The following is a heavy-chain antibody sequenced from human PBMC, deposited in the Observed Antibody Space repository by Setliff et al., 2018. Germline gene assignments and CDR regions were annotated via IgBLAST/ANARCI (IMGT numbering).Heavy chain of an antibody. CDR1: GYTFTSYA. D-gene: IGHD3-3*01. J-gene: IGHJ6*03. CDR2: INAGNGNT. V-gene: IGHV1-3*01. Sequence: ASVKVSCKASGYTFTSYAMHWVRQAPGQRLEWMGWINAGNGNTKYSQKFQGRVTITRDTSASTAYMELSSLRSEDTAVYYCARGFSKFYYYYYYYMDVWGKGTTVTVSS. CDR3: ARGFSKFYYYYYYYMDV.